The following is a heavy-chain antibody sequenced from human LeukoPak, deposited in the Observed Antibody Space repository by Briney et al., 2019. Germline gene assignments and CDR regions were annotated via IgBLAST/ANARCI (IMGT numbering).Heavy chain of an antibody. CDR1: GYSFTSYW. V-gene: IGHV5-51*01. J-gene: IGHJ4*02. D-gene: IGHD3-3*01. CDR2: IYPGGSDT. Sequence: PGESLKISCKDSGYSFTSYWIAWVRQMPGKGLEWMGIIYPGGSDTRYSPSFQGQVTISADKSISTAYLQWSSLKASDTAMYYCARLGDYDFWSGVSYYFDYWGQGTLVTVSS. CDR3: ARLGDYDFWSGVSYYFDY.